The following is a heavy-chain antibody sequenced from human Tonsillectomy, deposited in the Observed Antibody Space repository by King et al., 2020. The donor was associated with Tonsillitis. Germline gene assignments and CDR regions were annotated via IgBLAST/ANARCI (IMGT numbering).Heavy chain of an antibody. CDR3: AGHYSNYVNRCAFDI. CDR2: IYYSGST. V-gene: IGHV4-39*01. D-gene: IGHD4-11*01. J-gene: IGHJ3*02. Sequence: LQLQESGPRLVKPSETLSLTCTVSGGSISSSSNFWGWIRQPPGKGLEWIGSIYYSGSTYYKSSLKSRVTISVDTSKNQFSLKLSSVTAADMAVYYCAGHYSNYVNRCAFDIWGQGTMVTVSS. CDR1: GGSISSSSNF.